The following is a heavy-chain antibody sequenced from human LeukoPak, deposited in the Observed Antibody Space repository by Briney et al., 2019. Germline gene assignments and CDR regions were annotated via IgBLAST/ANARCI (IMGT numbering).Heavy chain of an antibody. CDR1: GFTFSSYA. V-gene: IGHV3-23*01. J-gene: IGHJ4*02. CDR2: SSGSGGST. Sequence: PGGSLRLSCAASGFTFSSYAMSCVRQAPGKGLEWVSASSGSGGSTYYADSVKGRFTISRDNSKNTLYLQMNSLRAEDTAVYYCATIDDFWSGYYADYWGQGTLVAVSS. D-gene: IGHD3-3*01. CDR3: ATIDDFWSGYYADY.